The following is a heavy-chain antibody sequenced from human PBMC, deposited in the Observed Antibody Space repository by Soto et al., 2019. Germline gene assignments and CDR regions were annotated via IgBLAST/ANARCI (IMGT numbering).Heavy chain of an antibody. J-gene: IGHJ2*01. Sequence: QITLKESGPTLVKPTQTLTLTCTFSGLSLSTRGVGVGWIRQPPGKALEWLALIYWDDAKRYSPSLKSRLTTPKDSPKHQVILTMTEKDEVDTASYYCPYSNYFDYLRERDYFDLWGRGTLVTVSS. CDR1: GLSLSTRGVG. D-gene: IGHD3-3*01. CDR2: IYWDDAK. V-gene: IGHV2-5*02. CDR3: PYSNYFDYLRERDYFDL.